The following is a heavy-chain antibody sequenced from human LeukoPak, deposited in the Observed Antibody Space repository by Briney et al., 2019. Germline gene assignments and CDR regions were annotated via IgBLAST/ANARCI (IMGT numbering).Heavy chain of an antibody. Sequence: ASVKVSCKASGYTFTSYYMHWLRQAPGQGLEWMGIVHPSGGSTSYAQKFQGRVTMTRDTTTSTVYMELSSLRSEDTALYYCARITMTTSGWYVDLWGRGSLVTVSS. V-gene: IGHV1-46*01. CDR1: GYTFTSYY. J-gene: IGHJ2*01. CDR2: VHPSGGST. D-gene: IGHD3-22*01. CDR3: ARITMTTSGWYVDL.